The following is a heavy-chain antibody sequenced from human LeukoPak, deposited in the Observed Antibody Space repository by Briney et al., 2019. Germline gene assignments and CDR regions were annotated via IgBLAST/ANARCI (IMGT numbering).Heavy chain of an antibody. Sequence: GGSLTLAWAAAGFTFSSYGMQWVRQAPGKGLEWVAVISYDGSNKYYADSVKGRFTISRDNSKNTLYLQMNSLRAEDRAVSYCAKLVYSGRRVDFDYWGQGTLVTVSS. J-gene: IGHJ4*02. CDR3: AKLVYSGRRVDFDY. CDR1: GFTFSSYG. V-gene: IGHV3-30*18. D-gene: IGHD5-12*01. CDR2: ISYDGSNK.